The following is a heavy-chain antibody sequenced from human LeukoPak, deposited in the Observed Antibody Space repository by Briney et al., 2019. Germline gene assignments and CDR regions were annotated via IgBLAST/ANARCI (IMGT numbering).Heavy chain of an antibody. J-gene: IGHJ4*02. Sequence: PSETLSLTCTVSGDSISSYYWSWIRQPPGKGLEWIGYIYYTGSTNYNPSLKSRVTISVDTSKNQFSLKLSSVTAADTAVYYCARTAAGTFFDYWGQGTLVTVSS. CDR1: GDSISSYY. CDR2: IYYTGST. CDR3: ARTAAGTFFDY. V-gene: IGHV4-59*01. D-gene: IGHD6-13*01.